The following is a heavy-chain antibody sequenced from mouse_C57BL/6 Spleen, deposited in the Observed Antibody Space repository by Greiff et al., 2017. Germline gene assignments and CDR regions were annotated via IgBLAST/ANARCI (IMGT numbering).Heavy chain of an antibody. Sequence: QVQLQQSGPELVKPGASVKLSCKASGYTFTSYGMHWVKQRPGRGLEWIGWIYPRGGSTKYNEKFKGKATLTVDTSSSTAYMELPSLTSEDAAVYFGARVITTVSFDYWGQGTTLTVSS. D-gene: IGHD1-1*01. CDR2: IYPRGGST. CDR1: GYTFTSYG. V-gene: IGHV1-85*01. CDR3: ARVITTVSFDY. J-gene: IGHJ2*01.